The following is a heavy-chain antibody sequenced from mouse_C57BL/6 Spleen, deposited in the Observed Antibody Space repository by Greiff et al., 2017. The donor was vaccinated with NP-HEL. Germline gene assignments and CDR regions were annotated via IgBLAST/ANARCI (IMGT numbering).Heavy chain of an antibody. J-gene: IGHJ2*01. CDR1: GYTFTSYW. D-gene: IGHD4-1*01. CDR2: IDPSDSET. V-gene: IGHV1-52*01. CDR3: ARGWILGYFDY. Sequence: QVQLQQPGAELVRPGSSVKLSCKASGYTFTSYWMHWVKQRPIQGLEWIGNIDPSDSETHYNQKFKDKATLTVDKSSSTAYMQLSSLTSEDSAVYYCARGWILGYFDYWGQGTTLTVSS.